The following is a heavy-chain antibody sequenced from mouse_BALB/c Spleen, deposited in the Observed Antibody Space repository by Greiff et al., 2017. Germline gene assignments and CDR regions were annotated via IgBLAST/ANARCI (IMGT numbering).Heavy chain of an antibody. V-gene: IGHV5-4*02. CDR2: ISDGGSYT. D-gene: IGHD2-1*01. CDR3: ARDVGGNYPFAY. J-gene: IGHJ3*01. Sequence: EVQLVESGGGLVKPGGSLKLSCAASGFTFSDYYMYWVRQTPEKRLEWVATISDGGSYTYYPDSVKGRFTISRDNAKNNLYLQMSSLKSEDTAMYYCARDVGGNYPFAYWGQGTLVTVSA. CDR1: GFTFSDYY.